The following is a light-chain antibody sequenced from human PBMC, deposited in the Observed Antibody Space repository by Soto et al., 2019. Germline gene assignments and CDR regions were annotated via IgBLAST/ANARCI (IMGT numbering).Light chain of an antibody. CDR2: AAS. Sequence: DIQLTQSPSSLSASVGDRVTITCRASQGIRNDLDWYQQKPGKAPKRLIHAASSLQSGVPSRFSGSGSGTEFTLTISSXQPEDFATYYCLQYNTYPFTFGPGTKVDIK. J-gene: IGKJ3*01. V-gene: IGKV1-17*01. CDR1: QGIRND. CDR3: LQYNTYPFT.